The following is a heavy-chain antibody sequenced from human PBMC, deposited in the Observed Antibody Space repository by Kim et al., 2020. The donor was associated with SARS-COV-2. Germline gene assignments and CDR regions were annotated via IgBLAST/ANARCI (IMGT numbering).Heavy chain of an antibody. D-gene: IGHD2-2*01. V-gene: IGHV3-30*01. J-gene: IGHJ4*02. CDR3: ARDLGYCSSTSCYAIGALDY. Sequence: RFTISRDNSKNTLYLQMNSLRAEDTAVYYCARDLGYCSSTSCYAIGALDYWGQGTLVTVSS.